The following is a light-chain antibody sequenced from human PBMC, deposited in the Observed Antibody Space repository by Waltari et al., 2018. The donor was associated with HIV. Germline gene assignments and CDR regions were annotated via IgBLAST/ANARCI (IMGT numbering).Light chain of an antibody. V-gene: IGLV2-14*03. CDR2: DVT. Sequence: QSALTPPASVSGSPGQSITIPCTGSRSDVGGYNFVSWYQQHPGKAPRVLIYDVTTRPSGVSDRCSGARSGDTASLTISGLQPEDEADYYCESYTSTSVWVFGGGTRLTVL. CDR3: ESYTSTSVWV. J-gene: IGLJ3*02. CDR1: RSDVGGYNF.